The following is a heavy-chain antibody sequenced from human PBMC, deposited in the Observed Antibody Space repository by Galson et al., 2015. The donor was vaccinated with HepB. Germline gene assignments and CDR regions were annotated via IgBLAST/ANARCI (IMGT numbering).Heavy chain of an antibody. CDR3: AKDSWVTVVTPMEPGSPQILGAFDI. V-gene: IGHV3-23*01. D-gene: IGHD4-23*01. CDR1: GFTFSSYA. CDR2: ISNTGENT. Sequence: SLRLSCAASGFTFSSYAMSWVRQAPGQGLEWVSTISNTGENTYYADSVKGRFTISRDNSKNTLYLQMNSLRAEDTAVYYCAKDSWVTVVTPMEPGSPQILGAFDIWGQGTMVTVSS. J-gene: IGHJ3*02.